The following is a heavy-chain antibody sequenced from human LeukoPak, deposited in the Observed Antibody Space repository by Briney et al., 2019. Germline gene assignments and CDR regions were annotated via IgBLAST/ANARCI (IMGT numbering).Heavy chain of an antibody. V-gene: IGHV4-59*08. CDR2: MYYSGST. J-gene: IGHJ4*02. Sequence: SETLSLTCTVSGDSIMTYYWSWIRQPPGKGLEGIGYMYYSGSTNYNPSLNSRVTISVDKSRNQVSLTLSSVTAADTAVYYCARHSRGYDSEFGYWGQGTLVTVSS. CDR3: ARHSRGYDSEFGY. D-gene: IGHD5-12*01. CDR1: GDSIMTYY.